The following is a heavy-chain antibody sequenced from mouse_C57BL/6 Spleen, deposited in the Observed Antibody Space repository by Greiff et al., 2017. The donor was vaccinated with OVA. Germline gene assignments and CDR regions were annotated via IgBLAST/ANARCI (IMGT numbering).Heavy chain of an antibody. CDR1: GFTFSSYG. Sequence: DVMLVESGGDLVKPGGSLKLSCAASGFTFSSYGMSWVRQTPDKRLEWVATISSGGSYTYYPDSVQGRFTIYRDNAKNTLYLQMSSLKSEDTAMYYCARQGALTTAMDYWGQGTSVTVSS. D-gene: IGHD1-1*01. V-gene: IGHV5-6*02. CDR2: ISSGGSYT. CDR3: ARQGALTTAMDY. J-gene: IGHJ4*01.